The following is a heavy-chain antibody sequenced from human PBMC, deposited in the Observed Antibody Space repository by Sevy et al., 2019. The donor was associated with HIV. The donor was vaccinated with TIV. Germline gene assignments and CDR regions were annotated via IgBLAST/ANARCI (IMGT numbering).Heavy chain of an antibody. J-gene: IGHJ4*02. CDR3: TIQITKIRGDKSPFDY. CDR1: GSTFSNYV. D-gene: IGHD3-10*01. CDR2: ISGSGDLK. V-gene: IGHV3-23*01. Sequence: GGSLRLSCADSGSTFSNYVMSWVRQAPGKGLEWVASISGSGDLKYYPDSVKGRFTISSDNSKNRLYLEMNSLRAEDTAVYCCTIQITKIRGDKSPFDYWGQGTLVTVSS.